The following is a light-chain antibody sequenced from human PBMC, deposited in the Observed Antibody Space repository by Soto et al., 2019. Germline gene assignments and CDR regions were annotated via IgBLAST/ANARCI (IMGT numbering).Light chain of an antibody. CDR1: QSNSNW. J-gene: IGKJ1*01. CDR3: QQYNSYAS. Sequence: DIQMTQSPSTLSASVGDRVTNTCRASQSNSNWLAWYQQKPGKAPKLLIYKASSLESGVPSRFSGSGSGTEFTLTISSLQPDDFATYYCQQYNSYASFGQGTKVDIK. CDR2: KAS. V-gene: IGKV1-5*03.